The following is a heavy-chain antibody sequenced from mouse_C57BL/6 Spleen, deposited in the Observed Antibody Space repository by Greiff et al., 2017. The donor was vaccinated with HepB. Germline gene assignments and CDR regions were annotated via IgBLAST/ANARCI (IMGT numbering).Heavy chain of an antibody. CDR3: ARRYYGTIDD. Sequence: QVQLQQPGAELVRPGSSVKLSCKASGYTFTSYWMHWVKQRPIQGLEWIGNVDPSDSETHYNQKFKDKATLTVDKSSSTAYMQLSSLTSEDSAVYYCARRYYGTIDDWGQGTTLTVSS. D-gene: IGHD2-1*01. V-gene: IGHV1-52*01. J-gene: IGHJ2*01. CDR2: VDPSDSET. CDR1: GYTFTSYW.